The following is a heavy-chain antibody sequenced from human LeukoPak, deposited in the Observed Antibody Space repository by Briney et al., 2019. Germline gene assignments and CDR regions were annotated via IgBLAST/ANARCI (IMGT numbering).Heavy chain of an antibody. V-gene: IGHV4-61*02. Sequence: PSQTLSLTCTVSGGSVSSGSYYWNWIRQPAGKGPEWIGRFYSTGTPDYNPSLKSRVSISEDTSKNQFSLRLNSVTAADTAVYYCARSTRHIAPAVHGPYDSWGQGTLVTVS. CDR2: FYSTGTP. J-gene: IGHJ4*02. CDR3: ARSTRHIAPAVHGPYDS. CDR1: GGSVSSGSYY. D-gene: IGHD6-13*01.